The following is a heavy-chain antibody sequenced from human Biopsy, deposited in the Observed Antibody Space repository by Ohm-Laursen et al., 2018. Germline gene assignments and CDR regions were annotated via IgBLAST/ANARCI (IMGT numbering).Heavy chain of an antibody. J-gene: IGHJ1*01. CDR3: ARGSNEYGGLYFPH. CDR1: GGSFTGHY. Sequence: GTLSLTCTVSGGSFTGHYWTWIRQPPGKGLEWIGHISHTGYTSYKSSLKSRVTIPLDTSRKHFSLRLTSLAAADTAVYYCARGSNEYGGLYFPHWGQGTLLTVSS. D-gene: IGHD4-23*01. V-gene: IGHV4-59*11. CDR2: ISHTGYT.